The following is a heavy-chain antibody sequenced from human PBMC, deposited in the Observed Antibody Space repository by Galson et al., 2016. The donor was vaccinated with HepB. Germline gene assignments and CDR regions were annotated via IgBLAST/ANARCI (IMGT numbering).Heavy chain of an antibody. CDR1: GASIGGSSYN. D-gene: IGHD5-12*01. V-gene: IGHV4-39*07. CDR3: ARDPSGYGAYGQRFDF. CDR2: AYYTGRT. J-gene: IGHJ4*02. Sequence: SETLSLTCTVSGASIGGSSYNWGWIRQPPGKGLEWIGSAYYTGRTYYKPSLKGRVTISVDTSKSQFSLKLASVTAADAAVYYCARDPSGYGAYGQRFDFWGQGTLVTVSS.